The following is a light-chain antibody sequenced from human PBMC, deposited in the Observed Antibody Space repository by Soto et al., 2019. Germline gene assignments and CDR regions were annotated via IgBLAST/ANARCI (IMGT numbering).Light chain of an antibody. CDR2: AAS. CDR1: QTISSY. CDR3: QQTFSTYVS. Sequence: DIQMTQFPSSLSASVGDRVTITCRASQTISSYLHWYQLKPGQAPKLLIYAASRLQSGVPSRFSGSGSGTEFTLTISSLQPEDFATYFCQQTFSTYVSFGGGTKVDIK. J-gene: IGKJ4*01. V-gene: IGKV1-39*01.